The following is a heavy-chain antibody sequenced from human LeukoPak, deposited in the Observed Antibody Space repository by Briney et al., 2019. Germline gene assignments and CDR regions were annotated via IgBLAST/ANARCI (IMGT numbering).Heavy chain of an antibody. CDR2: INPSGGST. CDR1: GYTFTSYY. D-gene: IGHD4-23*01. Sequence: ASVKVSCKADGYTFTSYYMHWVRQAPGQGLEWMGIINPSGGSTSYAQKFQGRVTMTRDTSTSTVYMELSSLRSEDTAVYYCAREVGAGNSGPHFDYWGQGTLVTVSS. J-gene: IGHJ4*02. V-gene: IGHV1-46*01. CDR3: AREVGAGNSGPHFDY.